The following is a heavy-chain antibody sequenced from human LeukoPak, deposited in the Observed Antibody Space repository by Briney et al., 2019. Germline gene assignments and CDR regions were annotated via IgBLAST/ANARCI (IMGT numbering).Heavy chain of an antibody. D-gene: IGHD3-3*01. Sequence: GGSLRLSCAASGFTFSIYAMSWVRQAPGKGLEWVSTIGNSGDNSYYADSVKGRFTISRDNSKNTLYLQMNSLRVEDTAVYYCAKVWSGHYLDNWGQGTLVTVSS. CDR2: IGNSGDNS. J-gene: IGHJ4*02. V-gene: IGHV3-23*01. CDR3: AKVWSGHYLDN. CDR1: GFTFSIYA.